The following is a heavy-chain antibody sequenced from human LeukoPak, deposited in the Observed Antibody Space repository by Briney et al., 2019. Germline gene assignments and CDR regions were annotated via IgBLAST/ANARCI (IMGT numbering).Heavy chain of an antibody. D-gene: IGHD6-13*01. Sequence: PGGSLRLSCAASGFTFSSYEMNWVRQAPGKGLEWVSYISSSGSTIYYADSVKGRFTISRDNAKNSLYPQMNSLRAEDTAVYYCAKGGQQLVIDYWGQGTLVTVSS. V-gene: IGHV3-48*03. CDR2: ISSSGSTI. CDR3: AKGGQQLVIDY. CDR1: GFTFSSYE. J-gene: IGHJ4*02.